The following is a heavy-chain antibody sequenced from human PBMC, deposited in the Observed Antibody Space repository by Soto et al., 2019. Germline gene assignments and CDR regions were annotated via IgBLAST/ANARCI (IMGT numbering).Heavy chain of an antibody. V-gene: IGHV3-48*03. Sequence: PWGSLRLSCAASGFTFISYEINCCRQAPGKGLEWVSYISSSGSTIYYADSVKGRFTISRDNAKNSLYLQMNSLRAEDTAVYYCARGPGIAAAIDYWGQGTLVTVSS. J-gene: IGHJ4*02. CDR3: ARGPGIAAAIDY. CDR1: GFTFISYE. D-gene: IGHD6-13*01. CDR2: ISSSGSTI.